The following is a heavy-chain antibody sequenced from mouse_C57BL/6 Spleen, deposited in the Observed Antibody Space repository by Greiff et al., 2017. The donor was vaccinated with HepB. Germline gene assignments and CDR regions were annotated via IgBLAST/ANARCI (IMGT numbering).Heavy chain of an antibody. CDR1: GYAFSSYW. CDR2: IYPGDGDT. CDR3: AREGGDWFAY. J-gene: IGHJ3*01. V-gene: IGHV1-80*01. Sequence: VHLVESGAELVKPGASVKISCKASGYAFSSYWMNWVKQRPGKGLEWIGQIYPGDGDTNYNGKFKGKATLTADKSSSTAYMQLSSLTSEDSAVYFCAREGGDWFAYWGQGTLVTVSA.